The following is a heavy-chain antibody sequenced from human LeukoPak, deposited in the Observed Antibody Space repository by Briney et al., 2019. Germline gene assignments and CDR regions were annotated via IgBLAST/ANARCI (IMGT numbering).Heavy chain of an antibody. J-gene: IGHJ4*02. V-gene: IGHV3-23*01. CDR2: ISGSGGST. CDR3: EKARRGRDGYKGACDY. CDR1: GFTFSSYA. Sequence: GGSLRLSCAASGFTFSSYAMSWVRQAPGKGLEWVSAISGSGGSTYYADSVKGRFTITRDNSKNTLYLQMNSLRAEDTAVYYCEKARRGRDGYKGACDYWGQGTLVTVSS. D-gene: IGHD5-24*01.